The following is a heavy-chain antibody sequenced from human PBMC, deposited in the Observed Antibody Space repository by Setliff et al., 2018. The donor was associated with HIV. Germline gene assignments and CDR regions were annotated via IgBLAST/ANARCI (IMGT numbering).Heavy chain of an antibody. V-gene: IGHV5-51*01. J-gene: IGHJ5*02. CDR1: GYSFTSYW. Sequence: PGESLKISCKGSGYSFTSYWIGWVRQMPGKGLEWMGIIYPGDSDTTYSPSFQGHFTISVDKSITTAYLQLSSLKVEDTAVYFCAASADGDCATTACTNWFDPWGQGTLVTVS. D-gene: IGHD1-1*01. CDR2: IYPGDSDT. CDR3: AASADGDCATTACTNWFDP.